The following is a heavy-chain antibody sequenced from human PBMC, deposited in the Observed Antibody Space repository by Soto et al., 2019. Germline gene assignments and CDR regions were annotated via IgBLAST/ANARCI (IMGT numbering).Heavy chain of an antibody. CDR1: GGTFSSYA. CDR2: IIPIFGTA. D-gene: IGHD2-8*01. J-gene: IGHJ2*01. CDR3: ARGGYCTNGVCQYWYFDL. V-gene: IGHV1-69*06. Sequence: QVQLVQSGAEVKKPGSSVKVSCKASGGTFSSYAISWVRQAPGQGLEWMGGIIPIFGTANYAQKFQGRVTITADKSTSTAYMELSSLRSEDTAVYYCARGGYCTNGVCQYWYFDLWGRSTLVTVSS.